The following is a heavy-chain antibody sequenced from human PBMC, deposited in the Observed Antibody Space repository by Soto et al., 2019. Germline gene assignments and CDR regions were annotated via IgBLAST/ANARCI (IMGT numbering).Heavy chain of an antibody. J-gene: IGHJ4*02. CDR3: ARHRAVAGLDY. D-gene: IGHD6-19*01. CDR2: IYFSGST. Sequence: SETLSLTCDDFGDSVNSDNYYWTWIRQSPGKDLEWIGNIYFSGSTYYSPSLNSRVTLSIDTSKNRFSLKLTSVTAADTGMYYCARHRAVAGLDYWGQGTLVTVSS. V-gene: IGHV4-39*01. CDR1: GDSVNSDNYY.